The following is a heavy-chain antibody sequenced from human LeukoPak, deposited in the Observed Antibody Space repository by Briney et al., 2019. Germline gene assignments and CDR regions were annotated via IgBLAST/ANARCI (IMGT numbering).Heavy chain of an antibody. CDR2: INHSGST. J-gene: IGHJ4*02. Sequence: SETLSLTCAVYGGSFSGYNWSWIRQPPGKGLEWIGEINHSGSTNYNPSLKSRVTISVDTSKNQFSLKLSSVTAADTAVYYCARVSSWLLWSIDYWGQGTLVTVSS. CDR1: GGSFSGYN. V-gene: IGHV4-34*01. D-gene: IGHD3-10*01. CDR3: ARVSSWLLWSIDY.